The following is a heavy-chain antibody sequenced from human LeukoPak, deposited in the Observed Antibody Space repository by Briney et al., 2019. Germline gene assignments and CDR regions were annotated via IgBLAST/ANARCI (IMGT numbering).Heavy chain of an antibody. CDR2: ISSSGRTI. J-gene: IGHJ4*02. D-gene: IGHD6-13*01. Sequence: GGSLRLSCAASGFTFSSYAMSWVRQAPGKGLEWVSYISSSGRTIYYADSVKGRFTFSRDNAKNSLYLQMNSLRAEDTAVYYCARGIGSSSWPLALWGQGTLVTVSS. CDR3: ARGIGSSSWPLAL. V-gene: IGHV3-48*03. CDR1: GFTFSSYA.